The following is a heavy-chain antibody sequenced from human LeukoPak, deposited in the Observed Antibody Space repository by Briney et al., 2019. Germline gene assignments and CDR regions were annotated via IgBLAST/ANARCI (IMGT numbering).Heavy chain of an antibody. CDR3: ARGIAAAGTVEDFHH. Sequence: ASVKVSCKASGYTFTSYGISWVRQAPGQGLEWMGWIKPNSGGTNYAEKFQGRVTMTRDTSISTAYMELSRLTSDDTAVYYCARGIAAAGTVEDFHHWGQGTLVTVSS. V-gene: IGHV1-2*02. CDR2: IKPNSGGT. CDR1: GYTFTSYG. D-gene: IGHD6-13*01. J-gene: IGHJ1*01.